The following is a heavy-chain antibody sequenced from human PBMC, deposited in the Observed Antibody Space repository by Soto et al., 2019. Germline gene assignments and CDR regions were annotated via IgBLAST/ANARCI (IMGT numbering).Heavy chain of an antibody. J-gene: IGHJ4*02. D-gene: IGHD3-16*01. CDR2: IYYSGST. V-gene: IGHV4-30-4*01. CDR3: ARDYVRGYYFDY. Sequence: PSETLSLTCTVSGGSISSGDYYWSWIRQPPGKGLGWIGYIYYSGSTYYNPSLKSRVTISVDTSKNQFSLKLSSVTAADTAVYYCARDYVRGYYFDYWGQGTLVTVSP. CDR1: GGSISSGDYY.